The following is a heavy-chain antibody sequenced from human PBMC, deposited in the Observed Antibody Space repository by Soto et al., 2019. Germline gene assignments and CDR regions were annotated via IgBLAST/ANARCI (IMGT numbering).Heavy chain of an antibody. CDR2: SYYREST. CDR1: GGSISSRSHY. CDR3: ATADGFGVVTPFFEY. V-gene: IGHV4-39*01. Sequence: QLQLQESGPGLVKLSETLSLTCTVSGGSISSRSHYWGWISQSLGKQLEWIGRSYYRESTHYTPSLKTRVTISVDTSKNLVFLKVFSVTAAYTAVYYCATADGFGVVTPFFEYWGQGILVTVSS. J-gene: IGHJ4*02. D-gene: IGHD3-3*01.